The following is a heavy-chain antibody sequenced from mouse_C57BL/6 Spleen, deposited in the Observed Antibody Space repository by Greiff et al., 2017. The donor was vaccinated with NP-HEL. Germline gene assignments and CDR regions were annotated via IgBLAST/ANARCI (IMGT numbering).Heavy chain of an antibody. CDR2: ISYSGST. CDR1: GYSITSGYD. CDR3: ARGGTTVVFDY. Sequence: EVQLQESGPGMVKPSHSLSLTCTVTGYSITSGYDWHWIRHFPGNKLEWMGYISYSGSTNYNPSLKSRISITHDTSKNHFFLKLNSVTTEDTATYYCARGGTTVVFDYWGQGTTLTVSS. V-gene: IGHV3-1*01. J-gene: IGHJ2*01. D-gene: IGHD1-1*01.